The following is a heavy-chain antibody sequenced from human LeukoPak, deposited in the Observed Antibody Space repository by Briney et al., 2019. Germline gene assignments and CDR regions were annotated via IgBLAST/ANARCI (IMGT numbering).Heavy chain of an antibody. CDR1: GFTFTTYW. J-gene: IGHJ2*01. CDR2: IKQDGTEK. CDR3: ARDRVVVATTTPPYWYFDL. V-gene: IGHV3-7*03. D-gene: IGHD2-15*01. Sequence: GESLRLSCAASGFTFTTYWMSWVRQAPGKGLEWVANIKQDGTEKYYVDSVKGRFTISRDNAKNSLYLHMNSLRVEDTALYYCARDRVVVATTTPPYWYFDLWGRGTLVTVSS.